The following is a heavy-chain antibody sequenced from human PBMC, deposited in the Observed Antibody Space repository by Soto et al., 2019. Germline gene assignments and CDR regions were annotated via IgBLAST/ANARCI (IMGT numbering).Heavy chain of an antibody. CDR3: ARGYTGGWSRGDYFDY. Sequence: SGGSLRLSCAASGFTFSSSQMNWVRQAPGKGLEWVSYIGSGGTTIYYAASLKGRFTISRDNAKNSLYLQMNSLRAEDTAVYYCARGYTGGWSRGDYFDYWGQGTLVTVSS. V-gene: IGHV3-48*03. CDR1: GFTFSSSQ. J-gene: IGHJ4*02. D-gene: IGHD6-19*01. CDR2: IGSGGTTI.